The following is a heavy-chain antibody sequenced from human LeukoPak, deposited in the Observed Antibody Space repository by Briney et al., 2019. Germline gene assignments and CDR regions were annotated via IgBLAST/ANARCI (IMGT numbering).Heavy chain of an antibody. Sequence: ASVKVSCKASGYTFTGSYMHWVRQAPGQGLEWMGWIDPNSGGTNYAQKFEGRVTMNRDTSISTAYMDLSRLRSDDTAVYYCARAKLRAAAGIHLGFDPWGQGTLVTVSS. J-gene: IGHJ5*02. V-gene: IGHV1-2*02. CDR1: GYTFTGSY. CDR3: ARAKLRAAAGIHLGFDP. D-gene: IGHD6-13*01. CDR2: IDPNSGGT.